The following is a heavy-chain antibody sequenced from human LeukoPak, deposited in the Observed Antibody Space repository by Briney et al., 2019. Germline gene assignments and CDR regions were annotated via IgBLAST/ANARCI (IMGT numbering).Heavy chain of an antibody. CDR1: GYTFTSYG. V-gene: IGHV1-18*01. Sequence: ASVKVSCKASGYTFTSYGISWVRQAPGQGLEWMGWISAYNGNTNYAQKLQGRATMTTDTSTSTAYMELRSLRSDDTAVYYCARDTSSSLDVGPSDYWGQGTLVTVSS. CDR2: ISAYNGNT. CDR3: ARDTSSSLDVGPSDY. D-gene: IGHD6-13*01. J-gene: IGHJ4*02.